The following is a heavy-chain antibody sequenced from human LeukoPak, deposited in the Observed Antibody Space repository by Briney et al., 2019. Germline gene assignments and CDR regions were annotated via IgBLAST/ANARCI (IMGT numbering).Heavy chain of an antibody. CDR1: GFTFSGYA. CDR2: ISGSGGST. D-gene: IGHD4-17*01. J-gene: IGHJ3*02. Sequence: PGGSLRLSCAASGFTFSGYAMSWVRQAPGKGLEWVSAISGSGGSTYYADSVKGRFTISRDNSKNTLYLQMNSLRAEDTAVYYCAKALMTTVTTPGAFDIWGQGTMVTVSS. V-gene: IGHV3-23*01. CDR3: AKALMTTVTTPGAFDI.